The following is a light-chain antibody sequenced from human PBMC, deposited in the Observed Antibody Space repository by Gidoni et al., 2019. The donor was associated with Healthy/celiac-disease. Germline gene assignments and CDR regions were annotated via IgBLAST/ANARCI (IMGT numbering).Light chain of an antibody. CDR3: QQYYSTPWT. Sequence: IVMTQSPDSLAVSLGERALVTCKSSQSVLYSSNNKNYLAWYQQKPGQPPKLLIYWASTRESGVPDRFSGSGSGTDFTLTISSLQAEDVAVYYCQQYYSTPWTFGQGTKVEIK. CDR1: QSVLYSSNNKNY. CDR2: WAS. V-gene: IGKV4-1*01. J-gene: IGKJ1*01.